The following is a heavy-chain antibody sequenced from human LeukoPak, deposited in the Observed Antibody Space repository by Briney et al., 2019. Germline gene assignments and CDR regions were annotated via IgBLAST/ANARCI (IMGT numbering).Heavy chain of an antibody. Sequence: GGSLRLSCVASGFTFSSYAMTWVRQAPGKGLEWVSVITGSGSSTYYAASVRGRFTISRDNTKNTLYLQMNSLRAEDTAVYYCAKHICDSGDLYEYWGQGALVTVSS. V-gene: IGHV3-23*01. CDR3: AKHICDSGDLYEY. CDR2: ITGSGSST. J-gene: IGHJ4*02. D-gene: IGHD4-17*01. CDR1: GFTFSSYA.